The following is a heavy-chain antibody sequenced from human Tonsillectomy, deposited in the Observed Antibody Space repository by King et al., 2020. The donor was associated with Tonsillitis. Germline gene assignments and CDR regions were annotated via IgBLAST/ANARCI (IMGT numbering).Heavy chain of an antibody. V-gene: IGHV3-23*04. D-gene: IGHD3-3*01. Sequence: VQLVESGGGLVQPGGSLRLSCAASGFTFSSYAMSWVRRAPGKGLEWVSAISGSGGSTYYADSVKGRFTISRDNSKNTLYLQMNSLRAEDTAVYYCAKQGGYDFWSGYFYDPWGQGTLVTVSS. J-gene: IGHJ5*02. CDR2: ISGSGGST. CDR3: AKQGGYDFWSGYFYDP. CDR1: GFTFSSYA.